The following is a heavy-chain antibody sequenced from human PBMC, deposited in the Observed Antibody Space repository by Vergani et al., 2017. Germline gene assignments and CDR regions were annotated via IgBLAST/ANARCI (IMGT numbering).Heavy chain of an antibody. CDR1: GFSFPDYA. CDR2: VSGSSATP. V-gene: IGHV3-23*01. Sequence: EVQLLESGGGLVQPGGSLRLSCEASGFSFPDYAMSWVRQAPGKGLEWVASVSGSSATPYYADSVKGRFIISRDNSKNTLHLQMNSLRADDTAVYYCTKVSRGYTGYFFDYWGQGTLATVSS. J-gene: IGHJ4*02. D-gene: IGHD5-12*01. CDR3: TKVSRGYTGYFFDY.